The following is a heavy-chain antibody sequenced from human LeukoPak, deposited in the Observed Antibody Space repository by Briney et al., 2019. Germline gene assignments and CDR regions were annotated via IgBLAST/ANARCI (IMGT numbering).Heavy chain of an antibody. CDR2: ISAYNGNT. D-gene: IGHD3-22*01. J-gene: IGHJ3*02. CDR3: ASLKNYYDSSGNLVTDAFDI. CDR1: GYTFTSKG. V-gene: IGHV1-18*01. Sequence: ASVKVSCKASGYTFTSKGISWVRQAPGQGLEWMGWISAYNGNTNYAQKLQGRVTMTTDTSTSTAYMELRSLRSDDTAVYYCASLKNYYDSSGNLVTDAFDIWGQGTMVTVSS.